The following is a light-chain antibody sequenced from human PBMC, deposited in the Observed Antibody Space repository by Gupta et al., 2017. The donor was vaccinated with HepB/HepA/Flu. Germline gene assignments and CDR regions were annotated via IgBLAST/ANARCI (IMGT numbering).Light chain of an antibody. J-gene: IGKJ1*01. Sequence: DIQMTQSPSTLSASVGDRVTITCRASQNTGYWLAWFQQKPGKAPNLLISKTSTLESGVPSRFSGSGSGTEFTLTISSLQPDDFATYYCQQYNNYPWTFGQGTKMEIK. CDR3: QQYNNYPWT. CDR1: QNTGYW. V-gene: IGKV1-5*03. CDR2: KTS.